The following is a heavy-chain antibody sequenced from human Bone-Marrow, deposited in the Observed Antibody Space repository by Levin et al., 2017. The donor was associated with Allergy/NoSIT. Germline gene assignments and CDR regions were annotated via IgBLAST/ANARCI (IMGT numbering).Heavy chain of an antibody. J-gene: IGHJ4*02. CDR2: IRSKTGGGTT. V-gene: IGHV3-15*01. CDR1: GFSFSNAW. CDR3: TTGPLGYSGYGDFDY. Sequence: PGGSLRLSCAASGFSFSNAWMSWVRQAPGKGLEWVGRIRSKTGGGTTGYGAPVKGRFTISRDDSKNTVYLQMNSLQTEDTAVYYCTTGPLGYSGYGDFDYWGQGTLVTVSS. D-gene: IGHD5-12*01.